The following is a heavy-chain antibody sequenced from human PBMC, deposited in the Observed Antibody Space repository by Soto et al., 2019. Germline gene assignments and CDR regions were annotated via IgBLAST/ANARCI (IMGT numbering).Heavy chain of an antibody. CDR3: SKLDSSGPPQWFDP. D-gene: IGHD3-22*01. Sequence: PGGSLRLSSAAYGFTFSGYAMSWVRQAPGKGLEWVSAISGSGGSTYYADSVKGRFTISRDNSKNTLYLQMNSLRAEDTAVYYFSKLDSSGPPQWFDPGGQGPLVSV. V-gene: IGHV3-23*01. CDR1: GFTFSGYA. J-gene: IGHJ5*02. CDR2: ISGSGGST.